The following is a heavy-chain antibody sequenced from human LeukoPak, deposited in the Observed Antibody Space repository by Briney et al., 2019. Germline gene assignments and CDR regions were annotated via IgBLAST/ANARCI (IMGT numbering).Heavy chain of an antibody. Sequence: GASVKVSCKASGYTFTMYYMHWVRQAPGQGLEWMGVINPGGGSTSYAQKLQDRVTMTTDTSTSTAYMELRSLRSDDTAVYYCARVNYDFLTGYYIPHGFDIWGQGTMVTVSS. CDR2: INPGGGST. V-gene: IGHV1-46*01. CDR3: ARVNYDFLTGYYIPHGFDI. CDR1: GYTFTMYY. D-gene: IGHD3-9*01. J-gene: IGHJ3*02.